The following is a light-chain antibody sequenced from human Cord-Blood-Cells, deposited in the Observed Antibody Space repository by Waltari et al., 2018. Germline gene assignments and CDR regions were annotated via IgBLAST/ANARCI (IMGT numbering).Light chain of an antibody. J-gene: IGKJ4*01. CDR2: AAS. V-gene: IGKV1-39*01. CDR3: QQSYITLT. CDR1: QSISSY. Sequence: DIQMTQSPSSLSASVGDRVTITCRASQSISSYLNWYQQKPGKAPKLLIYAASSLQSGVPSRVIGSGSGTDFTLTISSLQPEDFATYYCQQSYITLTFGGGTKVEIK.